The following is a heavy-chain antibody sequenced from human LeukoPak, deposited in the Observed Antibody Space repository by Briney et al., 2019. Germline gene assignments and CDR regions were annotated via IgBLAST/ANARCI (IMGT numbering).Heavy chain of an antibody. Sequence: PGGSLRLSCAASGFTFRTYAMSWVRQAPGEGLEWVSAISDSGGSTYYTDSVKGRFTISRDNSKNTLYLQMHSLRAEDTAVYYCAKPSGSHPNYYFVSWGQGTLVTVSS. CDR2: ISDSGGST. J-gene: IGHJ4*02. V-gene: IGHV3-23*01. CDR3: AKPSGSHPNYYFVS. D-gene: IGHD1-26*01. CDR1: GFTFRTYA.